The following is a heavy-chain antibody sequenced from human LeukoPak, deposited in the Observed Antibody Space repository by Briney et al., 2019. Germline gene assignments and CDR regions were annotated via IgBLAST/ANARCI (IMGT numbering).Heavy chain of an antibody. CDR3: ARALYYVSGRYLNDY. CDR2: ISGPGSTI. D-gene: IGHD3-10*01. CDR1: GFTFTDFY. Sequence: PGGSLRLSSAASGFTFTDFYMTWIRQAPGKGLQWVSYISGPGSTIYYADSVKGRFTISRDNAKSSLHLQMNSLRAEDTAVYYCARALYYVSGRYLNDYWGQGTLVTVSS. V-gene: IGHV3-11*04. J-gene: IGHJ4*02.